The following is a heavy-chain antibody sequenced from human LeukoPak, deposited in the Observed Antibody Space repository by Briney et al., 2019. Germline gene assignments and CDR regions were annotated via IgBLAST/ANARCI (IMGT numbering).Heavy chain of an antibody. Sequence: GGSLRLSCAASGFTFSSYAMHWVRQAPGKGLEWVAVISYDGSNKYYADSVRGRFTISRDNSKNTLYVQMNNLRAEDTAVYYCARELKIGPGGTVGFDIWGQGTMVTVSS. D-gene: IGHD6-13*01. CDR2: ISYDGSNK. CDR3: ARELKIGPGGTVGFDI. J-gene: IGHJ3*02. CDR1: GFTFSSYA. V-gene: IGHV3-30-3*01.